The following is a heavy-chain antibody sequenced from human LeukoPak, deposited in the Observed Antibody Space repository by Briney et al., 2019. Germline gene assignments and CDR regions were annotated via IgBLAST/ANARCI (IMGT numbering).Heavy chain of an antibody. CDR2: IKQDGSEK. D-gene: IGHD1-26*01. CDR1: GFTFSSYW. V-gene: IGHV3-7*01. J-gene: IGHJ6*03. Sequence: GGSLRLSCAASGFTFSSYWMSWVRQAPGKGLEWVANIKQDGSEKYYVDSVKGRFTISRDNAKNSLYLQMNSLRAEDTAVYYCARDIGLGYYYYMDVWGKGTTVTVSS. CDR3: ARDIGLGYYYYMDV.